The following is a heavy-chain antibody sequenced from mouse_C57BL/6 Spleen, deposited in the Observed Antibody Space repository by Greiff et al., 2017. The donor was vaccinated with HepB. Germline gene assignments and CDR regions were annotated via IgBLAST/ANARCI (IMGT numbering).Heavy chain of an antibody. CDR1: GYTFTDYN. V-gene: IGHV1-18*01. CDR3: ARSRYYYGSSYGYFDV. Sequence: VQLQQSGPELVKPGASVKIPCKASGYTFTDYNMDWVKQSHGKSLEWIGDINPNNGGTIYNQKFKGKATLTVDKSSSTAYMELRSLTSEDTAVYYCARSRYYYGSSYGYFDVWGTGTTVTVSS. J-gene: IGHJ1*03. CDR2: INPNNGGT. D-gene: IGHD1-1*01.